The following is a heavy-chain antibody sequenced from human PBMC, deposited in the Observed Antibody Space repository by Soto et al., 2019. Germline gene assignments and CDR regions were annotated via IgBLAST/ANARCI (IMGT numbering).Heavy chain of an antibody. V-gene: IGHV4-59*01. Sequence: SETLSLTCTVSGGSISSYYRSWIRQPPGKGLEWIGYIYYSGSTNYNPSLKSRLTISVDTSKNQFSLKLSSVTAADTAVYYCARLGRWNAFDIWGQGTMVTVSS. CDR3: ARLGRWNAFDI. CDR1: GGSISSYY. D-gene: IGHD1-1*01. J-gene: IGHJ3*02. CDR2: IYYSGST.